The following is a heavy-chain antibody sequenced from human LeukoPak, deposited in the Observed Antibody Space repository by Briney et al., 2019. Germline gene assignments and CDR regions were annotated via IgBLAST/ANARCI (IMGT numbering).Heavy chain of an antibody. Sequence: GGSLRLSCAASAFTFSSYAMHSVRQAPGKGLEYVSAISSNGGRTYYANSVKGRFTISRDNSKNTLYLQMGSLRAEDMAVYYCARVKVSGAFDIWGQGTMVTVYS. V-gene: IGHV3-64*01. CDR2: ISSNGGRT. CDR3: ARVKVSGAFDI. CDR1: AFTFSSYA. J-gene: IGHJ3*02.